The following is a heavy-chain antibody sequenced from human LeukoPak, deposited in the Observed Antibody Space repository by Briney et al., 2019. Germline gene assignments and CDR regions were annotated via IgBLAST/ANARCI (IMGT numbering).Heavy chain of an antibody. V-gene: IGHV3-33*01. D-gene: IGHD4-11*01. CDR3: GRDAQSGFDYTNSLQY. Sequence: GGSLRLSCAASGFILSHYGMHWVRQAPGKGLEWVSVICSDGSNRFYTGSVKGRFTISRDNSQNTLYLQMNSLRPEDTAIYYCGRDAQSGFDYTNSLQYWGHGTLVTVSS. CDR2: ICSDGSNR. CDR1: GFILSHYG. J-gene: IGHJ1*01.